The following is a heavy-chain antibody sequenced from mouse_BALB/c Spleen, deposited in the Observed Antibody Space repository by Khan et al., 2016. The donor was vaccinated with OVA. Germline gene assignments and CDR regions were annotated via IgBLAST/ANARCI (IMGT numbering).Heavy chain of an antibody. Sequence: EVELVESGGGLVQPGGSRKLSCAASGFTFNSYGIHWVRQAPEKGLEWVAYISGDSNTIYYADTVKGRFTISRDNHKNTLFLQMTSLMSEDTAMYYCATSYFYGYYFDYWGPGTTLPVS. CDR3: ATSYFYGYYFDY. J-gene: IGHJ2*01. CDR2: ISGDSNTI. D-gene: IGHD1-1*01. CDR1: GFTFNSYG. V-gene: IGHV5-17*02.